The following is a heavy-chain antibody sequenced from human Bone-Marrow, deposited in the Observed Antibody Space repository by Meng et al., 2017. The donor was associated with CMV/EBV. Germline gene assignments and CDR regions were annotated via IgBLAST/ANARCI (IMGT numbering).Heavy chain of an antibody. Sequence: GSLRLSCTVSGASISSNYWSWSRRPPGKGLEYIGSISYTGYIEYNPSLKGRVTISLDTSKNHFSLKLTSVTAADTAMYYCAGPDDMGSSPHDPFDMWGQGTMVTVSS. V-gene: IGHV4-59*01. CDR1: GASISSNY. J-gene: IGHJ3*02. CDR2: ISYTGYI. D-gene: IGHD1-1*01. CDR3: AGPDDMGSSPHDPFDM.